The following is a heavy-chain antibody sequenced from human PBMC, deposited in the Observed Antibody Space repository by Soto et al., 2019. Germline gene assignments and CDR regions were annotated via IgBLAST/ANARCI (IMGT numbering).Heavy chain of an antibody. V-gene: IGHV1-69*13. J-gene: IGHJ6*02. CDR2: IIPIFGTA. D-gene: IGHD3-3*01. CDR3: ARGYYDFWSGYSQGYYYYYYGMDV. CDR1: GGTFSIYA. Sequence: SVKVSCKASGGTFSIYAISCVLQSPLQWLDWMGGIIPIFGTANYAQKFQGRVTITADESTSTAYMELSSLRSEDTAVYYCARGYYDFWSGYSQGYYYYYYGMDVWGQGTTVTVSS.